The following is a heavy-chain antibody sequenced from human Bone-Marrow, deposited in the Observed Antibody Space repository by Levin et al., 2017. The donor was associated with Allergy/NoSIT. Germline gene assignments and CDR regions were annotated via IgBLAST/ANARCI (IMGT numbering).Heavy chain of an antibody. CDR2: ITSDGGDT. CDR3: ARSPRGNIWTAYFLDY. D-gene: IGHD3-9*01. CDR1: GFAFSTYA. J-gene: IGHJ4*02. Sequence: GESLKISCAASGFAFSTYAMHWVRQAPGKGLEYVAAITSDGGDTYYVDSVKGRFAISRDNSKNTLYLQMGSLRAEDMAVYYCARSPRGNIWTAYFLDYWGQGTLVTVSS. V-gene: IGHV3-64*02.